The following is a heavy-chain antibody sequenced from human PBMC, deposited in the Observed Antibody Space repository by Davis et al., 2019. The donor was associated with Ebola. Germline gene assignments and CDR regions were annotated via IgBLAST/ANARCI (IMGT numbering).Heavy chain of an antibody. CDR2: IKQDGSEK. CDR3: ARDPRDPHWYFDL. CDR1: GFTFSSYW. Sequence: GESLKISCAASGFTFSSYWMSWVRQAPGKGLEWVANIKQDGSEKYYVDSVKGRFTISRDNAKNSLYLQMNSLRAEDTAVYYCARDPRDPHWYFDLWGRGTLVSVSS. V-gene: IGHV3-7*01. J-gene: IGHJ2*01.